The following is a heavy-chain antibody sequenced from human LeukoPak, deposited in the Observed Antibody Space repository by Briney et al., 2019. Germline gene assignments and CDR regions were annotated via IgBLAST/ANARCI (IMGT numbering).Heavy chain of an antibody. D-gene: IGHD4-17*01. CDR1: GFTFSSSA. CDR3: AKDPRGDYGDYVDYFDY. V-gene: IGHV3-23*01. CDR2: ISNNGGYT. Sequence: GGSLRLSCAASGFTFSSSAMSWVRQAPGKGLEWVSAISNNGGYTYYADSVQGRFTISRDNSKSTLCLQMNSLRAEDTAVYYCAKDPRGDYGDYVDYFDYWGQGTLVTVSS. J-gene: IGHJ4*02.